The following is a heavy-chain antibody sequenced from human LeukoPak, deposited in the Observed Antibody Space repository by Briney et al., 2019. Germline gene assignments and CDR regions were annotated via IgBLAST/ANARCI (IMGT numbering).Heavy chain of an antibody. V-gene: IGHV3-23*01. CDR1: GFTFSSYA. D-gene: IGHD3-22*01. CDR3: AKSYYYDSSGYTPPYYFDY. J-gene: IGHJ4*02. Sequence: PGGSLRLSCAASGFTFSSYAMSWVRQAPGKGLEWVSAISGSGGSTYYADSVKGRFTISRDNSKNTLYLQMNSLRAEDTAVYYCAKSYYYDSSGYTPPYYFDYWGQGTLVTVSS. CDR2: ISGSGGST.